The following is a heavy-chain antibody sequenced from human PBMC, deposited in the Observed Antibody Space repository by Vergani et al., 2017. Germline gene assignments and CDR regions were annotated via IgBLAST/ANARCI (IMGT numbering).Heavy chain of an antibody. V-gene: IGHV1-69*14. J-gene: IGHJ2*01. CDR1: GGTFSSYA. D-gene: IGHD6-19*01. CDR3: ARAVGGIAVAGDPVGYFDL. CDR2: IIPIFGTA. Sequence: QVQLVQSGAEVKKPGSSVKVSCKASGGTFSSYAISWVRQAPAQGLEWLGRIIPIFGTAHYAQKFQGRVTITADKATSTAYMELSSLRSEDTAVYYCARAVGGIAVAGDPVGYFDLWGRGTLVTVSS.